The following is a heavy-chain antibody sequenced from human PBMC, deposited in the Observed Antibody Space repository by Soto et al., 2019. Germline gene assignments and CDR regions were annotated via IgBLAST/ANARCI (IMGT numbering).Heavy chain of an antibody. Sequence: PSETLSLTCAVYGGSFSGYYWSWIRQPPGKGLEWIGEINHSGSTNYNPSLKSRVTISVDTSKNQFSLKLSSVTAADTAVYYCATRGGDLEWFTYYYGMDVWGQGTTVTVSS. D-gene: IGHD3-3*01. CDR3: ATRGGDLEWFTYYYGMDV. V-gene: IGHV4-34*01. J-gene: IGHJ6*02. CDR1: GGSFSGYY. CDR2: INHSGST.